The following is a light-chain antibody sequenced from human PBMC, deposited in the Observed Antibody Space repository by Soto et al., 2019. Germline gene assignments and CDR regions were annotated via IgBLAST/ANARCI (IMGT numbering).Light chain of an antibody. CDR2: DVS. CDR1: QSISSW. J-gene: IGKJ5*01. V-gene: IGKV1-5*01. CDR3: QQYNSYSIT. Sequence: DIQMTQSPSTLSASVGDRVTITCRASQSISSWLAWYQQKPGKAPKLLIYDVSSLESGVPSRFSGSGSGTEFTLTISSLQPDDFATYYCQQYNSYSITFGQGTRLEMK.